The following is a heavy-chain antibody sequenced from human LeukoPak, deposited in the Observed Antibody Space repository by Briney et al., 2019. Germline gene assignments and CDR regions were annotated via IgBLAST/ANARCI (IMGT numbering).Heavy chain of an antibody. J-gene: IGHJ4*02. CDR1: GFTFSSYS. D-gene: IGHD4-17*01. CDR2: ISSSSRHT. Sequence: GGSLRLSCAASGFTFSSYSMNWVRQAPGKGLEWVSSISSSSRHTYYADSVKGRFTISRDNAKNSLYLQMNSLRAEDTAVYYCAREAYGDVYWGQGTLVTVSS. V-gene: IGHV3-21*01. CDR3: AREAYGDVY.